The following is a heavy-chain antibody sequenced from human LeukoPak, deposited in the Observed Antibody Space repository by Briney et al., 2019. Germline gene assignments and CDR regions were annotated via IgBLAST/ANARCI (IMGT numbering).Heavy chain of an antibody. CDR1: GGTFSSYA. J-gene: IGHJ3*02. CDR2: IIPIFGTA. CDR3: ARARLDQRNAFDI. Sequence: SVKVSCKASGGTFSSYAISWVRQAPGQGLEWMGGIIPIFGTANYAQKFQGRVTITADESTSTAYMELSSLRSEDTAVYYCARARLDQRNAFDIWGQGTMVTVSS. V-gene: IGHV1-69*01. D-gene: IGHD1/OR15-1a*01.